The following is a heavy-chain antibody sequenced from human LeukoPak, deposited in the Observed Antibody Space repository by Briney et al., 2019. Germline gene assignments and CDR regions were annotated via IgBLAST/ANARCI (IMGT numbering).Heavy chain of an antibody. J-gene: IGHJ4*02. Sequence: ASVKVSCKASGYTFTSYGISWVRQAPGQGLEWMGWISAYNGNTNYAQKLQGRVIMTTDTSTSTAYMELRSLRSDDTAVYYCARDRETVGRGSPDYWGQGTLVTVSS. CDR1: GYTFTSYG. CDR3: ARDRETVGRGSPDY. V-gene: IGHV1-18*01. CDR2: ISAYNGNT. D-gene: IGHD1-26*01.